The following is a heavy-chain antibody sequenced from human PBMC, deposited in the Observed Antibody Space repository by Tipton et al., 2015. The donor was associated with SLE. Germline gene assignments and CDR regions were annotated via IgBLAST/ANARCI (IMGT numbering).Heavy chain of an antibody. CDR3: ARERGANWGFYGAFDI. CDR2: IYYSGST. CDR1: GGSFSGYC. J-gene: IGHJ3*02. Sequence: TLSLTCAVYGGSFSGYCWSWIRQPPGKGLEWIGYIYYSGSTNYNPSLKSRVTISVDTSKNQFSLKLSSVTAADTAVYYCARERGANWGFYGAFDIWGQGTMVTVSS. D-gene: IGHD7-27*01. V-gene: IGHV4-59*01.